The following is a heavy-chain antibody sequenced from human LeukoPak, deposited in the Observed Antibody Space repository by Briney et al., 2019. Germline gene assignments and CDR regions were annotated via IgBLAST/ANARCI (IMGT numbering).Heavy chain of an antibody. CDR3: ARDPDTSSKVDF. CDR1: GFAFSDHY. D-gene: IGHD2-2*02. J-gene: IGHJ4*02. Sequence: TPGGSLRLSCAASGFAFSDHYMSWIRQAPGKGLEWVAYISNSSSVLYYTDSVKGRFTISRDNAKKSLYLQMDGLRAEDTAVYSCARDPDTSSKVDFWGQGTLVTVSS. CDR2: ISNSSSVL. V-gene: IGHV3-11*01.